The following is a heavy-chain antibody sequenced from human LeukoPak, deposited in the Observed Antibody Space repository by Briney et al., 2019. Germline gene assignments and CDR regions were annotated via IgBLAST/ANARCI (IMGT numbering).Heavy chain of an antibody. Sequence: GASVKVSCKASGYTFTTYGISWVRQAPGQGLEWMGWISGYSGNTNYAQKLQGRVTMTTDTTTSTAYMELRSLRSDDTAVFYCARDAVDTAMADAFDIWGQGTMDTVSS. D-gene: IGHD5-18*01. V-gene: IGHV1-18*01. CDR3: ARDAVDTAMADAFDI. J-gene: IGHJ3*02. CDR1: GYTFTTYG. CDR2: ISGYSGNT.